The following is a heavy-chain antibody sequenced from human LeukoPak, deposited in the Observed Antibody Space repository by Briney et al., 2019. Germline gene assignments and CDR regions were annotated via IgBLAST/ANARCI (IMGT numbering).Heavy chain of an antibody. V-gene: IGHV1-2*06. J-gene: IGHJ2*01. CDR3: ARGSPVGYFDL. Sequence: ASVKVSCKASGYTFTGYYMHWVRQAPGQGREWMGRINPNSGGTNYAQKFQGRVTMTRDTSISTAYMELGGLRSDDTAVYYCARGSPVGYFDLWGRGTLVTVSS. D-gene: IGHD1-14*01. CDR2: INPNSGGT. CDR1: GYTFTGYY.